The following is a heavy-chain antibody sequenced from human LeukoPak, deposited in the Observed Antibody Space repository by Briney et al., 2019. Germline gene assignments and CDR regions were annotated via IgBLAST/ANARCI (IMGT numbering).Heavy chain of an antibody. Sequence: PGGSLRLSCAASGFTFSSYWMSWVRQAPGKGLEWVANIKQDGSEKYYVDSVKGRFTISRDNAKNSLYLQMNSLRAEDTAVYYCVRGSDDYDSSAYYYHLGDYWGRGTLVTVSS. CDR1: GFTFSSYW. CDR2: IKQDGSEK. J-gene: IGHJ4*02. V-gene: IGHV3-7*01. D-gene: IGHD3-22*01. CDR3: VRGSDDYDSSAYYYHLGDY.